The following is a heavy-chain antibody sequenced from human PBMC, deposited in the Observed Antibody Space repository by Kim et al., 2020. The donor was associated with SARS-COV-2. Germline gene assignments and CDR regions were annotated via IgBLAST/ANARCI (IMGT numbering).Heavy chain of an antibody. D-gene: IGHD2-2*01. CDR1: GFTFSSYS. Sequence: GGSLRLSCAASGFTFSSYSMNWVRQAPGKGLEWVSYISSSSSTIYYADSVKGRFTISRDNAKNSLYLQMNSLRDEDTAVYYCARDRYCSSTSCYSYYYYGMAAWGEGTTVTVSS. CDR2: ISSSSSTI. J-gene: IGHJ6*04. CDR3: ARDRYCSSTSCYSYYYYGMAA. V-gene: IGHV3-48*02.